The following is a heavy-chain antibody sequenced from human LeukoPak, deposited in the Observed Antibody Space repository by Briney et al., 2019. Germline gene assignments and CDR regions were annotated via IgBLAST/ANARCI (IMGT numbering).Heavy chain of an antibody. Sequence: SQTLSLTCTVSGGSISSKSYYWSWIRQPAGKGLEWIGRIYTSGSTNYNPSLKSRVTISVDTSKNQFSLNLSSVTATDTAVYYCTRSGESTFDVWGQGTKVTVSS. CDR1: GGSISSKSYY. CDR2: IYTSGST. V-gene: IGHV4-61*02. CDR3: TRSGESTFDV. D-gene: IGHD3-10*01. J-gene: IGHJ3*01.